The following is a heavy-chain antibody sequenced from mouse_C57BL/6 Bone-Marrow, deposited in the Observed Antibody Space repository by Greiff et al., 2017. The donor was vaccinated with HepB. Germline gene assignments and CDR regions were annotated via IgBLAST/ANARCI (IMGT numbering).Heavy chain of an antibody. Sequence: EVQLQESGPELVKPGASVKISCKASGYSFTDYNMNWVKQSNGKSLEWIGVINPNYGTTSYNQKFKGKATLTVDQSSSTAYMQLNSLTSEDSAVYYCAREGYGSSSFYAMDYWGQGTSVTVSS. V-gene: IGHV1-39*01. D-gene: IGHD1-1*01. J-gene: IGHJ4*01. CDR2: INPNYGTT. CDR1: GYSFTDYN. CDR3: AREGYGSSSFYAMDY.